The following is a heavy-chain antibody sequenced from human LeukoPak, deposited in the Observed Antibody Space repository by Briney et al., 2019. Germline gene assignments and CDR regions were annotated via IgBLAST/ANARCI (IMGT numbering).Heavy chain of an antibody. J-gene: IGHJ3*02. CDR2: MWYDGSNK. Sequence: GGSLRLSCAASGFTFSNYGMHWVRQAPGKGLEWVAVMWYDGSNKYYADSVKGRFTISRDNSKNTLYLQMNSLRAEDTAVYYCASAGSYSAFDIWGQGTMVTVSS. CDR1: GFTFSNYG. CDR3: ASAGSYSAFDI. D-gene: IGHD3-10*01. V-gene: IGHV3-30*19.